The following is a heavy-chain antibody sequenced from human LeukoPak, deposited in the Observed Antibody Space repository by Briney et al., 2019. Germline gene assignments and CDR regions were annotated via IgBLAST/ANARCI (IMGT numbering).Heavy chain of an antibody. CDR3: AKVRYSSGWYDFDY. CDR1: GFTFSSYS. Sequence: PGGSLRLSCAASGFTFSSYSMNWVRQAPGKGLEWVSSISSSSSYIYYADSVKGRFTISRDNSKNTLYLQMNSLRAEDTAVYFCAKVRYSSGWYDFDYWGQGTLVTVSS. V-gene: IGHV3-21*04. J-gene: IGHJ4*02. CDR2: ISSSSSYI. D-gene: IGHD6-19*01.